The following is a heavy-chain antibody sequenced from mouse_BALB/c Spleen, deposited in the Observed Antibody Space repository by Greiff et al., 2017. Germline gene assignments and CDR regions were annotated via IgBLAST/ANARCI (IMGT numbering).Heavy chain of an antibody. CDR1: GYTFTDYN. J-gene: IGHJ3*01. D-gene: IGHD2-4*01. CDR2: IYPYNGDT. CDR3: GRSEGLRAWFAY. Sequence: VQLKESGPELVKPGASVKISCKASGYTFTDYNMHWVKQSHGKSLEWIGYIYPYNGDTFYNQKFKGKATLTVDKSSSTAHMELLSLTSEDSAVYYCGRSEGLRAWFAYWGQGTLVTVSA. V-gene: IGHV1S29*02.